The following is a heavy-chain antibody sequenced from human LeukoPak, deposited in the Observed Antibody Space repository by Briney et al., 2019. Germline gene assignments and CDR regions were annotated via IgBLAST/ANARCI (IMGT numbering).Heavy chain of an antibody. CDR3: ARGDSSGWYHAFDI. V-gene: IGHV3-23*01. CDR1: GFTFSSYA. J-gene: IGHJ3*02. CDR2: IGDSGFST. D-gene: IGHD6-19*01. Sequence: PGGSLRLSCAASGFTFSSYAMSWVRQAPGKGLEWVSAIGDSGFSTYYADSVKGRFTISRDNSKNTLYLQMNSLRAEDTAVYYCARGDSSGWYHAFDIWGQGTMVTVSS.